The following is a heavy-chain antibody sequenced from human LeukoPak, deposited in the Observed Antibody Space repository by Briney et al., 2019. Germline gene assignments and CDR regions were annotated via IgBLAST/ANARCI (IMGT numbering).Heavy chain of an antibody. Sequence: SETLSLTCIVSGPFITIYYWSWLRQPPGKGLEWLGYVHYSGSTNYNPSLKSRVTISVDTSKTQFSLKLSSVTAADTAVYYCARHDYGATRDYCGQGTLVTVSS. CDR1: GPFITIYY. J-gene: IGHJ4*02. D-gene: IGHD4-17*01. CDR3: ARHDYGATRDY. CDR2: VHYSGST. V-gene: IGHV4-59*08.